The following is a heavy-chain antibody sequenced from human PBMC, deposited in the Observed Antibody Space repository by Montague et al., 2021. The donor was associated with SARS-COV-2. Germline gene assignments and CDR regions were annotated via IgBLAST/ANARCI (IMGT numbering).Heavy chain of an antibody. CDR2: ISGSGGIT. J-gene: IGHJ4*02. Sequence: SLRLSCAASGFTFSNFGMSWVRQAPGKGLEWVSAISGSGGITFYADSVKGRLTISRDSSKNTLYLQMNSLRAEDTAVYFCAKGGWDFYDVTGFSHFDSWGQGTLVTVSS. CDR3: AKGGWDFYDVTGFSHFDS. D-gene: IGHD3-22*01. CDR1: GFTFSNFG. V-gene: IGHV3-23*01.